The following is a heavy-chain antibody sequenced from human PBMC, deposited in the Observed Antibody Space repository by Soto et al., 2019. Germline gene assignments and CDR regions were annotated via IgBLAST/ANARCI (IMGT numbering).Heavy chain of an antibody. D-gene: IGHD6-19*01. J-gene: IGHJ3*02. CDR1: GFTFDDYT. Sequence: GGSLRLSCAASGFTFDDYTMHWVRQAPGKGLEWVSLISWGGGSTYYADSVKGRFTISRDNSKNSLYLQMNSLRTEDTALYYCAKDGSSGWPDAFDIWGQGTMVTGSS. V-gene: IGHV3-43*01. CDR3: AKDGSSGWPDAFDI. CDR2: ISWGGGST.